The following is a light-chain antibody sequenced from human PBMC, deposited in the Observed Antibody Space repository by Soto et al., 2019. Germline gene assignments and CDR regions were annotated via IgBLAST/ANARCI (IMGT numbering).Light chain of an antibody. Sequence: QSVLTQPPSVSGAPGQRVTISCTGSRSNLGAGHDVHWYQQLPGAAPKLLIYGNTNRPSGVPERFSGSKSGTSASLAITGLQTEDEADYYCQSYDRKVGVYVVFGGGTKVTVL. J-gene: IGLJ2*01. CDR3: QSYDRKVGVYVV. CDR1: RSNLGAGHD. CDR2: GNT. V-gene: IGLV1-40*01.